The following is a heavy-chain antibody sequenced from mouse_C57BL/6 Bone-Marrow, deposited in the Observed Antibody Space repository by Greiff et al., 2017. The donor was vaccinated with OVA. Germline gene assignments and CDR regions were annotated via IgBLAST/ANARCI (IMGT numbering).Heavy chain of an antibody. V-gene: IGHV1-52*01. Sequence: VQLQQPGAELVRPGSSVKLSCKASGYTFTSYWMHWVKQRPIQGLEWIGNIDPSDSETHYNQKFKDKATLTVDKSSSTAYMQLSSLTSEDSAVYYCAREGPYYSNLYAMDYWGQGTSVTVSS. CDR1: GYTFTSYW. CDR2: IDPSDSET. CDR3: AREGPYYSNLYAMDY. J-gene: IGHJ4*01. D-gene: IGHD2-5*01.